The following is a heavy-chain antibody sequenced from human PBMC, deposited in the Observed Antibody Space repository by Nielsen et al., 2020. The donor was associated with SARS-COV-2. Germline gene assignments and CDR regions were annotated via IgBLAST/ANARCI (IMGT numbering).Heavy chain of an antibody. CDR1: GFTFSNAW. CDR2: IKSKTDGGTT. D-gene: IGHD3-22*01. CDR3: TTGLYYYDSSGYSGLGY. V-gene: IGHV3-15*01. J-gene: IGHJ4*02. Sequence: GESLKISCAASGFTFSNAWMSWVRQAPGKGLEWVGRIKSKTDGGTTDYAAPVKGRFTISRDDSKNTLYLQMNSLKTEDTAVYYCTTGLYYYDSSGYSGLGYWGQGTLVTVSS.